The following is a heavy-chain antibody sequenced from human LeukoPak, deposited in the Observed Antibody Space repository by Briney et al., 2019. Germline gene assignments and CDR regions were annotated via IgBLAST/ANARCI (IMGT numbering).Heavy chain of an antibody. V-gene: IGHV4-34*01. CDR2: INHSGST. CDR3: ARVRAPAARGVAYFDY. CDR1: GGSFSGYY. D-gene: IGHD3-10*01. J-gene: IGHJ4*02. Sequence: PSETLSLTCAVYGGSFSGYYWSWIRQPPGKGLEWIGEINHSGSTNYNPSLKSRVTISVDTSKNQFSLKLSSVTAADTAVYYCARVRAPAARGVAYFDYWGQGTLVTVSS.